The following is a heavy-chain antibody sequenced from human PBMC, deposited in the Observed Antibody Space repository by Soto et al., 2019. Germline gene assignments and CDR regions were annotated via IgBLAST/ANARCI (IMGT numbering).Heavy chain of an antibody. CDR2: IYYSGST. J-gene: IGHJ5*02. Sequence: SETLSLTCTVSGGSISSYYWSWIRQPPGKGLEWIGYIYYSGSTNYNPSLKSRVTISVDTSKNQFSLKLSSVTAADTAVYYCARFKTYCSGGSCYDWFDPWGQGTLVTVSS. D-gene: IGHD2-15*01. CDR3: ARFKTYCSGGSCYDWFDP. CDR1: GGSISSYY. V-gene: IGHV4-59*08.